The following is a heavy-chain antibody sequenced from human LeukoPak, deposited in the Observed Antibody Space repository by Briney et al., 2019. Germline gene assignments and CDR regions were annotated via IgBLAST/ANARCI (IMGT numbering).Heavy chain of an antibody. Sequence: ASVKVSCKASGYTFTSYYMHWVRQAPGQGLEWMGIINPSGGSTSYAQKFQGRVTMTRDTSTSKVYMELSSLRSEDTAVYYCAREYSGSYSVFNYYYGMDVWGQGTTVTVSS. J-gene: IGHJ6*02. CDR1: GYTFTSYY. CDR2: INPSGGST. V-gene: IGHV1-46*01. D-gene: IGHD1-26*01. CDR3: AREYSGSYSVFNYYYGMDV.